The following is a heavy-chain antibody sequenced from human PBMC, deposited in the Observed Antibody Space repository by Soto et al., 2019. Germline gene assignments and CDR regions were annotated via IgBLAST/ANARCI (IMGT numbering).Heavy chain of an antibody. CDR1: GCTFTSYG. J-gene: IGHJ6*02. CDR3: ARDRLVKTGAHYYYYGMDV. CDR2: ISAYNGNT. V-gene: IGHV1-18*04. D-gene: IGHD1-1*01. Sequence: GASLKVACKASGCTFTSYGISWVRQAPGQGLEWMGWISAYNGNTNYAQKLQGRVTMTTDTSTSTAYMELRSLRSDDAAVYDCARDRLVKTGAHYYYYGMDVWGQGTTVTFSS.